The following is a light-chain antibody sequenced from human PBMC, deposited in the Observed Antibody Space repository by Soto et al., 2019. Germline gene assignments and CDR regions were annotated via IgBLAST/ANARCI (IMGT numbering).Light chain of an antibody. CDR3: QQYARSPWP. CDR1: QTVSSGY. V-gene: IGKV3-20*01. Sequence: EVVLTQSPGTLSLSPGEAATLSCRASQTVSSGYLAWYQQRSGQAPRLLIYGSSSRASDVPDRFSGSGAGTAFTLTISSLLPEDWAVYCCQQYARSPWPVGQGTKLDIK. CDR2: GSS. J-gene: IGKJ1*01.